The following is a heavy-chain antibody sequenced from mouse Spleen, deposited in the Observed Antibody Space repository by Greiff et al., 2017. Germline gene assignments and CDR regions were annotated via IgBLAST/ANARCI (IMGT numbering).Heavy chain of an antibody. J-gene: IGHJ4*01. CDR3: ARHYYGSSPYYAMDY. Sequence: EVKVVESGGGLVQPGGSLKLSCAPSGFPFSDYYMYWVRQTPEKRLEWVAYISNGGGSTYYPDTVKGRFTISRDNAKNTLYLQMSRLKSEDTAMYYCARHYYGSSPYYAMDYWGQGTSVTVSS. CDR1: GFPFSDYY. D-gene: IGHD1-1*01. V-gene: IGHV5-12*01. CDR2: ISNGGGST.